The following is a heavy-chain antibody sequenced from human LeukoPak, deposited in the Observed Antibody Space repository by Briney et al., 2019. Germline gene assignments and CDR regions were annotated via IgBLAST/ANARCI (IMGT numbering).Heavy chain of an antibody. Sequence: PAESLKISCRASGYSFTNYWISWVRQMPGNGLEWMGRIDPSDSYTNYSPSFEGHVTISVDKSISTAFLQWNSLKASDNAMYYCATGASKVTTDFANYWGQGTQVAVSS. CDR1: GYSFTNYW. J-gene: IGHJ4*02. V-gene: IGHV5-10-1*01. CDR2: IDPSDSYT. CDR3: ATGASKVTTDFANY. D-gene: IGHD4-17*01.